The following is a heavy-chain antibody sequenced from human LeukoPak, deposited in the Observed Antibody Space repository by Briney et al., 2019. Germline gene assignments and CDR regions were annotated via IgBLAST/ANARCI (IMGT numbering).Heavy chain of an antibody. Sequence: SGGSLGLSCAASGFTLSSYAMTWVRQAAGKGLEWVSAISSSGGGTYYADSVRGRFTVPRDNSNNAVFLQMNSLSAEDTAVYYCARGPTSVTTTWNFDLWGRGTLVTVSS. CDR2: ISSSGGGT. J-gene: IGHJ2*01. D-gene: IGHD4-17*01. V-gene: IGHV3-23*01. CDR1: GFTLSSYA. CDR3: ARGPTSVTTTWNFDL.